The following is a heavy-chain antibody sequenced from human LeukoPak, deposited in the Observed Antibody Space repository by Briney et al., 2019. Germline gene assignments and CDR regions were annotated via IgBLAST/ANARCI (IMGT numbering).Heavy chain of an antibody. CDR3: ARAYGDYLYYFDY. D-gene: IGHD4-17*01. CDR2: IIPIFGTA. Sequence: GASVKVSCKASGGTFSSYAISWVRQAPGQGLEWMGGIIPIFGTANYAQKFQGRVTITTDESTCTAYMELSSLRSEDTAVYYCARAYGDYLYYFDYWGQGTLVTVSS. V-gene: IGHV1-69*05. CDR1: GGTFSSYA. J-gene: IGHJ4*02.